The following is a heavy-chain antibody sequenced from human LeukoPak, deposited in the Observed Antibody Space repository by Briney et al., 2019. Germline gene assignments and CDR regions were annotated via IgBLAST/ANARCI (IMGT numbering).Heavy chain of an antibody. D-gene: IGHD3-10*01. CDR2: INHSGST. Sequence: SETLSLTCAVYGGSFSGYYWNWIRRPPGKGLEWIGEINHSGSTNYNPSLKSRVTMSVDTSKNQFSLKLSSVTAADTAVYYCARGLWLGEFDYWGQGTLVTVSS. CDR1: GGSFSGYY. CDR3: ARGLWLGEFDY. J-gene: IGHJ4*02. V-gene: IGHV4-34*01.